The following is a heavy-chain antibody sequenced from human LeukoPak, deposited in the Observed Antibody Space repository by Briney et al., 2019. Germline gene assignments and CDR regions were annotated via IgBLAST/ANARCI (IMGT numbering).Heavy chain of an antibody. D-gene: IGHD3-10*01. V-gene: IGHV1-2*02. J-gene: IGHJ4*02. CDR1: GYTFTGYY. CDR2: INPNSGGT. Sequence: ASVKVSCKASGYTFTGYYMHWVRQAPGQGLEWMGWINPNSGGTNYAQKFQGRVTMTRDTSISTAYMELSRLRSDDTAVYYCAKARYYYGSGSYWYYFDYWGQGTLVTVSS. CDR3: AKARYYYGSGSYWYYFDY.